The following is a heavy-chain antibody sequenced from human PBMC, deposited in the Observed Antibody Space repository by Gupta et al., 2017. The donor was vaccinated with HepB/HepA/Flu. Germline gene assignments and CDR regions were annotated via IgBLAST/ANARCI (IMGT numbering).Heavy chain of an antibody. J-gene: IGHJ4*02. CDR3: ARFRYYYDSSGYLDY. CDR2: ISGSGGGT. V-gene: IGHV3-23*01. Sequence: EVQLLESGGGLVQPGGSLRLSCAASGFPFSSYAMSWVRQAPGKGLEWVSSISGSGGGTDYADSVKGRFTISRDNSKNTLYLQMNSLRAEDTAVYYCARFRYYYDSSGYLDYWGQGTLVTVSS. D-gene: IGHD3-22*01. CDR1: GFPFSSYA.